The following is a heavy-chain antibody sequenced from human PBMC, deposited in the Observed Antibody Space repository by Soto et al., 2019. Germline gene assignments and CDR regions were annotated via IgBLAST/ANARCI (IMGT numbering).Heavy chain of an antibody. Sequence: EVQLVESGGGLVQPGGSLRLSCAASEFTFNNYWMHWVRQVPGKGLEWVSRINTDGSTTNYAVSVMGRFTISRDNADNPVYLQMNSLRAEDTAVYCSARGIYLKYGLDVWGQGATVTVSS. D-gene: IGHD3-16*02. CDR3: ARGIYLKYGLDV. J-gene: IGHJ6*02. V-gene: IGHV3-74*01. CDR2: INTDGSTT. CDR1: EFTFNNYW.